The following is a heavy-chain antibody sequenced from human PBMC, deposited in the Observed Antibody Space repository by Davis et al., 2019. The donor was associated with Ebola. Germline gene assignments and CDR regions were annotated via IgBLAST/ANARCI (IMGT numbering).Heavy chain of an antibody. J-gene: IGHJ5*02. CDR2: IYPGDSDT. CDR3: ARQGIGGSYPMNWFDP. V-gene: IGHV5-51*01. D-gene: IGHD3-10*01. Sequence: GESLKISCKGSGYSFTSYWIGWVRQMPGKGLEWMGIIYPGDSDTRYSPSFQGQVTISADKSISTAYLQWSSLKAPDTAMYYCARQGIGGSYPMNWFDPWGQGTLVTVSS. CDR1: GYSFTSYW.